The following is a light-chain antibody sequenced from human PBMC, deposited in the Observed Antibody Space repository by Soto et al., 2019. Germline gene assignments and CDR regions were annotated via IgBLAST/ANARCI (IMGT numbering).Light chain of an antibody. CDR3: SSYTSSSTLDV. CDR1: SSDVGGYNY. V-gene: IGLV2-14*01. Sequence: SALPQPASVSVSPGQSITISCTGTSSDVGGYNYVSWYQQHPGKAPKLMIYDVSNRPSGVSNRFSGSKSGNTASLTISGLQAEDEADYYCSSYTSSSTLDVFGTGTKVTVL. CDR2: DVS. J-gene: IGLJ1*01.